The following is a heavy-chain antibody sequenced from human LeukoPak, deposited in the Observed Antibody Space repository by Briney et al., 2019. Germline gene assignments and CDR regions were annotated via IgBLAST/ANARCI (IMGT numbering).Heavy chain of an antibody. J-gene: IGHJ6*03. CDR1: GYTFTSYD. V-gene: IGHV1-8*01. CDR2: MNPNSGNT. Sequence: ASVKVSCKASGYTFTSYDINWVRQATGQGLEWMGWMNPNSGNTGYAQKFQGRVTMTRNTSISTAYMELSSLRSEDTAVYYCARGSVAGYYYYYYYMDVWAKGPRSPSP. CDR3: ARGSVAGYYYYYYYMDV. D-gene: IGHD6-19*01.